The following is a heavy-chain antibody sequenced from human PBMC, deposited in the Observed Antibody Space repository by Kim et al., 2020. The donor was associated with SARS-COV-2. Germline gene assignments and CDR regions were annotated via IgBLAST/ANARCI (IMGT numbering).Heavy chain of an antibody. D-gene: IGHD2-15*01. Sequence: VKGRCTRSRDNAKNALYLQMNSLRAEDTAVYYCASLRRVGLSLYYYYGMDVWGQGTTVTVSS. CDR3: ASLRRVGLSLYYYYGMDV. V-gene: IGHV3-11*06. J-gene: IGHJ6*02.